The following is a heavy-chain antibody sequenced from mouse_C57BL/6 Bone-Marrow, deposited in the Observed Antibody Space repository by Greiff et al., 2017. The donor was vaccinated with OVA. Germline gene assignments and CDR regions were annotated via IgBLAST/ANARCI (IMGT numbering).Heavy chain of an antibody. D-gene: IGHD1-1*01. CDR1: GYTFTDYN. V-gene: IGHV1-18*01. Sequence: VQLQQSGPELVKPGASVKIPCKASGYTFTDYNMDWVKQSHGKSLEWIGDINPNNGGTIYNQKFKGKATLTVDKSSSTAYMELRSLTSEDTAVYYCARGDDYGSSFAWFAYWGQGTLVTVSA. CDR2: INPNNGGT. CDR3: ARGDDYGSSFAWFAY. J-gene: IGHJ3*01.